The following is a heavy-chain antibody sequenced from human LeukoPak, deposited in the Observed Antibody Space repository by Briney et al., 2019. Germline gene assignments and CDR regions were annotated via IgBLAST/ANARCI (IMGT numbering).Heavy chain of an antibody. CDR1: GFTFSSYS. CDR2: ISSSSSTI. J-gene: IGHJ5*02. Sequence: GGSLRLSCAASGFTFSSYSMNWVRQAPGKGLEWVSYISSSSSTIYYADSVKGRFTISRDNAKNSLYLQMNSLSAEDTAVYYCARGGGDYVGWFDPWGQGTLVTVSS. D-gene: IGHD4-17*01. CDR3: ARGGGDYVGWFDP. V-gene: IGHV3-48*04.